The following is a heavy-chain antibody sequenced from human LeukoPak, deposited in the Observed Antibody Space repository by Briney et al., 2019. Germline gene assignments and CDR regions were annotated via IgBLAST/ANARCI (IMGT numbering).Heavy chain of an antibody. Sequence: GGSLRLSCAASGFTLSNFWMTWVRQAPGKGLEWVANIKHDGTETKYVNSVKGRFTISRDNAKNSLYLQMNSLRAEDTAVYFCARGRCSSGWYHDFWGQGALVTVSS. CDR3: ARGRCSSGWYHDF. D-gene: IGHD6-19*01. CDR1: GFTLSNFW. CDR2: IKHDGTET. J-gene: IGHJ4*02. V-gene: IGHV3-7*04.